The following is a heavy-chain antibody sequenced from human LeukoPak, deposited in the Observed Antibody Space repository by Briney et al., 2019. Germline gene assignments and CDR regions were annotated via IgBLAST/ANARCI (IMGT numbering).Heavy chain of an antibody. J-gene: IGHJ2*01. CDR3: ARHQGVVDL. D-gene: IGHD3-3*01. Sequence: PSETLSLTCTVSGYSISSGYYWGWIRQPPGKGLEWIGEINHSGGTNYNPSLKSRVTISVDTSKNQFSLKLNSVTAADTAVYYCARHQGVVDLWGRGSLVTVSS. CDR1: GYSISSGYY. V-gene: IGHV4-38-2*02. CDR2: INHSGGT.